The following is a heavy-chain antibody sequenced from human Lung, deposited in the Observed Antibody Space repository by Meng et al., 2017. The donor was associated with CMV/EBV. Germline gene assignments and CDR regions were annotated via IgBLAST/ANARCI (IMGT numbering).Heavy chain of an antibody. J-gene: IGHJ4*02. CDR2: INPNSGGT. CDR3: ARDRYIRVGAPWDY. V-gene: IGHV1-2*02. Sequence: SVXVSXXASGYTFTGYYMHWVRQAPGQGLEWMGWINPNSGGTNYAQKFQGRVTMTRDTSISTAYMELSRLRSDDTAVYYCARDRYIRVGAPWDYWGQGTLVTVSS. D-gene: IGHD1-26*01. CDR1: GYTFTGYY.